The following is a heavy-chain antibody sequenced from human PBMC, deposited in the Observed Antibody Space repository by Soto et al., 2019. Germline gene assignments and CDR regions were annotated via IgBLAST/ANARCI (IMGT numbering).Heavy chain of an antibody. V-gene: IGHV1-46*01. D-gene: IGHD1-1*01. Sequence: VQLVQSGAEVKKPGASVQVSCKTSGYSFSNYSMHWVRQVPGQGLEWMGKINPNGGSTSLAQKFKGSVTLTRDKSKNTVYMELSSLTSEDTAVYYCARDGVQLWPRYYFDYWGQGTLVTVSS. CDR2: INPNGGST. CDR3: ARDGVQLWPRYYFDY. CDR1: GYSFSNYS. J-gene: IGHJ4*02.